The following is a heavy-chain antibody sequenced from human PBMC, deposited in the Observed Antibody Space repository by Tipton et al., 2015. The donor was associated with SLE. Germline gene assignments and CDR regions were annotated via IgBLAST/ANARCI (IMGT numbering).Heavy chain of an antibody. Sequence: TLSLTCAVYRGSFSGYYWSWIRRPPGKGLEWIGETTHSGKTNYNPSLKSRVTISADTSKNQFSLKLSSVTVADTAVYYCARQRLRLLSPLDAWGQGTTVTVS. V-gene: IGHV4-34*01. CDR2: TTHSGKT. CDR3: ARQRLRLLSPLDA. D-gene: IGHD3-10*01. J-gene: IGHJ6*02. CDR1: RGSFSGYY.